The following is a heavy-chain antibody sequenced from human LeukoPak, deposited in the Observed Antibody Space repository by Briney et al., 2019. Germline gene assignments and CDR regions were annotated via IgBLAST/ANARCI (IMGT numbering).Heavy chain of an antibody. CDR1: GFTFSSYW. V-gene: IGHV3-7*01. J-gene: IGHJ4*02. D-gene: IGHD3-22*01. CDR3: ATSSQYYYDSSGYYFLY. Sequence: QTGGSLRLSCAASGFTFSSYWMSWVRQAPGKGLEWVANIKQDGSEKYYVDSVKGRFTISRDNAKNSLYLQMNSPRAEDTAVYYCATSSQYYYDSSGYYFLYWGQGTLVTVSS. CDR2: IKQDGSEK.